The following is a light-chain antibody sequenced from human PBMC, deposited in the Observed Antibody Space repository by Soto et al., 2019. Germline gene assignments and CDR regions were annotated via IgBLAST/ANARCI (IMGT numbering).Light chain of an antibody. J-gene: IGKJ1*01. Sequence: DIVMTQSPDSLAVSLGERDSINCKSSQNVLYISNNKNYLAWYQQKPGQPPKLLIYWASTRESGVPDRFSGSGSGTDFTLTISSLQAEDVTVYYCQQYYSTPRTFGQGTKVEIK. CDR2: WAS. CDR1: QNVLYISNNKNY. CDR3: QQYYSTPRT. V-gene: IGKV4-1*01.